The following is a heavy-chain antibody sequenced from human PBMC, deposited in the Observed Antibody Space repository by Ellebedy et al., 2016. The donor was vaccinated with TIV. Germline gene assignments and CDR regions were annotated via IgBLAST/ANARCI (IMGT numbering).Heavy chain of an antibody. CDR2: IRSKAYGGTT. D-gene: IGHD2-15*01. CDR3: THGAYCSGGSCL. CDR1: GFTFSSYA. V-gene: IGHV3-49*04. Sequence: GGSLRLSCAASGFTFSSYAMSWVRQAPGKGLEWVGFIRSKAYGGTTEYAASVKGRFTISRDDSKSIAYLQMNSLKTEDTAVYYCTHGAYCSGGSCLWGQGTLVTVPS. J-gene: IGHJ4*02.